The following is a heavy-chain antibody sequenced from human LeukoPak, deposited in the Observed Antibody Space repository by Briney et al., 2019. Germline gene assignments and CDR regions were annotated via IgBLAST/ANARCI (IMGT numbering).Heavy chain of an antibody. J-gene: IGHJ4*02. D-gene: IGHD3-10*01. CDR3: ARRLGGSGSYYY. V-gene: IGHV4-39*01. Sequence: SETLSLTCTVSGGSVSSSIYYWGWIRQPPGKGLEWIVSIYYSGSTYYNPSLKSRVTISVDTSQNQFSLKLRSVTAADTAVYYCARRLGGSGSYYYWGQGTLVTVSS. CDR1: GGSVSSSIYY. CDR2: IYYSGST.